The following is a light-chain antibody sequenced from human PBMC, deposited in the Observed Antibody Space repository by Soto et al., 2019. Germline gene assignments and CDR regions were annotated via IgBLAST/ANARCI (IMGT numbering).Light chain of an antibody. J-gene: IGKJ4*01. CDR1: QSVNSN. V-gene: IGKV3-15*01. Sequence: KVMTQSPATLSVSPGERATLSCRASQSVNSNLAWYQQKPGQAPRLLLYGASTRAIGIPARVSGSASGTEFTLTISSLQSEDSAVYYCQQHNDWPLTFGGGTKVEI. CDR2: GAS. CDR3: QQHNDWPLT.